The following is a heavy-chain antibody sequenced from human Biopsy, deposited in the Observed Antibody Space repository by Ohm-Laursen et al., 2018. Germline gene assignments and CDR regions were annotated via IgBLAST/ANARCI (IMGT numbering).Heavy chain of an antibody. D-gene: IGHD3-9*01. CDR1: GFTFSSNV. V-gene: IGHV3-23*01. CDR2: ITSSGAST. Sequence: SLRLSCTASGFTFSSNVMSWVRQAPGRGLEWVSSITSSGASTDFADSVKGRFTISRDNSKNTLYLQMNSLRAEDTAVYYCAKVSPTILSSFDYWGQGTLVIVSS. J-gene: IGHJ4*02. CDR3: AKVSPTILSSFDY.